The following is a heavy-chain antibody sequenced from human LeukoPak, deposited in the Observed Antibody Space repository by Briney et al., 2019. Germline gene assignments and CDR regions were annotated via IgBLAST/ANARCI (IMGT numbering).Heavy chain of an antibody. CDR1: GFTFSSYS. CDR2: IKGDGSEK. D-gene: IGHD5-24*01. J-gene: IGHJ4*02. Sequence: GGSLRLSCAASGFTFSSYSMNWVRQAPGKGLEWVANIKGDGSEKYYVDSVKGRFNIARDNAKNSVYLQMNSLRAEDTAVYYCARVRRDGYNLLDYWGQGTLVTVSS. CDR3: ARVRRDGYNLLDY. V-gene: IGHV3-7*01.